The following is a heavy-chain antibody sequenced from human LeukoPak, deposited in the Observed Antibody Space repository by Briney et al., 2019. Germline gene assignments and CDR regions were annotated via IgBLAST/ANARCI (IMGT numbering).Heavy chain of an antibody. CDR1: GGSISSGDYY. J-gene: IGHJ4*02. D-gene: IGHD4-11*01. CDR3: ARVGKVTTVIDY. V-gene: IGHV4-30-2*01. CDR2: IHHSGIT. Sequence: SETLSLTCTVSGGSISSGDYYWSWIRQPPGKGLEWIGYIHHSGITYYNPSLKSRVTISVDRSKNQFSLRLSSVTAADTAVYYCARVGKVTTVIDYWGQGTLVTVSS.